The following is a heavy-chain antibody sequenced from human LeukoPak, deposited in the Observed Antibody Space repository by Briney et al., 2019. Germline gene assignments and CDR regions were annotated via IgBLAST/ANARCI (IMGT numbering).Heavy chain of an antibody. CDR2: IYYSGST. J-gene: IGHJ3*02. D-gene: IGHD3-10*01. Sequence: SETLSLTCTVSGGSISSSSYYWGWIRQPPGKGLEWIGSIYYSGSTYYNPSLKSRVTISVDTSKNQFSLKLSSVTAADTAVYYCARGLPRDHAFDIWGQGTMVTVSS. V-gene: IGHV4-39*01. CDR1: GGSISSSSYY. CDR3: ARGLPRDHAFDI.